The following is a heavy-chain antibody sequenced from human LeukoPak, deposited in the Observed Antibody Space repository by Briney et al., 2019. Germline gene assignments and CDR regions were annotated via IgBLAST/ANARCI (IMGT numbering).Heavy chain of an antibody. V-gene: IGHV3-53*01. D-gene: IGHD2-8*01. CDR2: IYIGGNT. J-gene: IGHJ5*02. CDR1: GFTVRSIY. Sequence: GGSLRLSCAASGFTVRSIYMTWVRQAPGKGLEWVSVIYIGGNTYYADSVKGRFTISRDISKNTVYLQMNNLRVEDTAVYYCAREVNGQNWFDPWGQGTLVTVSS. CDR3: AREVNGQNWFDP.